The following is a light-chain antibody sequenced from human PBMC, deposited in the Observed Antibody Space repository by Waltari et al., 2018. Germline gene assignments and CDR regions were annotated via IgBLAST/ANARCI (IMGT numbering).Light chain of an antibody. Sequence: QTVVTPEPSLSVSSGGTVTLTCALSSGSLSTTSYATWYQQTPGQAPRTLVYKANARSSGVPDRFSGSILGNTAALTITGAQADDESDYYCALYMGSGIWVFGGGTRLTVL. J-gene: IGLJ3*02. CDR3: ALYMGSGIWV. CDR2: KAN. V-gene: IGLV8-61*01. CDR1: SGSLSTTSY.